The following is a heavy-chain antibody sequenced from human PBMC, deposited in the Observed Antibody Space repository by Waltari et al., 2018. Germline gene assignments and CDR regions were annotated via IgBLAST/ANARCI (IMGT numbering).Heavy chain of an antibody. J-gene: IGHJ4*02. CDR2: ITPKSYGSAP. D-gene: IGHD6-6*01. V-gene: IGHV3-49*04. CDR3: ARHQGLVLDY. CDR1: GFTFSWHS. Sequence: EVHLVESGGDMVQPGRSLRLSCTASGFTFSWHSMRWVRQPPGRGLEWVGFITPKSYGSAPVYAASVSGRFTISRDDSENIAYLQMNSLTVEDTAVYYCARHQGLVLDYWGQGTQVTVTS.